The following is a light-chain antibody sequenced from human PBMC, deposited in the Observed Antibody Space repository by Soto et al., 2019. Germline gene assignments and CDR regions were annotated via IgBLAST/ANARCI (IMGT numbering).Light chain of an antibody. CDR1: SSNIGAGYD. Sequence: QSVLTQPPSVSGAPGQRVTISCTGSSSNIGAGYDVHWYQQLPGTAPKLLIYGNSNRPSGVPDRFSGSKSGTSASLDITGLQAEDEADYYCQSYDSRYYVFGTGTKLTVL. CDR3: QSYDSRYYV. CDR2: GNS. J-gene: IGLJ1*01. V-gene: IGLV1-40*01.